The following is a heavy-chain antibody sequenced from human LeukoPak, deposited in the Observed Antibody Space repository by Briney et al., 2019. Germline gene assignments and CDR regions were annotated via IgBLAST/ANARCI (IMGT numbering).Heavy chain of an antibody. Sequence: SVKVSCKASGGTFSSYAISWVRQAPGQGLEWMGAIIPIFGTANYAQKFQGRVTITADESTSTAYMELSSLRSEDTAVYYCARSSGYYRYFQHWGQGTLVTVSS. CDR2: IIPIFGTA. V-gene: IGHV1-69*13. CDR3: ARSSGYYRYFQH. CDR1: GGTFSSYA. D-gene: IGHD3-22*01. J-gene: IGHJ1*01.